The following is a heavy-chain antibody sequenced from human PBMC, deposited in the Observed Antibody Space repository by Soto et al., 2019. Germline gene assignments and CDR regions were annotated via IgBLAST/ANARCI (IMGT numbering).Heavy chain of an antibody. CDR1: GGSISYYY. J-gene: IGHJ2*01. V-gene: IGHV4-59*01. Sequence: SETLSLTCTVSGGSISYYYWSWIRQPPGKGLEYIGYIYYSGSTNYNPSLKSRVTMSVDTSKNQFSLRLSSVTAADTAVYYCARVRERWFTYWYFDLWGRGTPVTVSS. CDR3: ARVRERWFTYWYFDL. D-gene: IGHD1-26*01. CDR2: IYYSGST.